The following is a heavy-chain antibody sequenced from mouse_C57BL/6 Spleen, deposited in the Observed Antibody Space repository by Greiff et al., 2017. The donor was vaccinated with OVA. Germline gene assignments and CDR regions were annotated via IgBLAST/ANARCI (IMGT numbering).Heavy chain of an antibody. CDR3: ARVGYYGSYY. J-gene: IGHJ2*01. V-gene: IGHV3-6*01. CDR2: ISYDGSN. Sequence: EVQLQESGPGLVKPSQSLSLTCSVTGYSITSGYYWNWIRQFPGNKLEWMGYISYDGSNNYNPSLKNRISITRDTSKNQFFLKLNSVTTEDTATYYCARVGYYGSYYWGQGTTLTVSS. D-gene: IGHD1-1*01. CDR1: GYSITSGYY.